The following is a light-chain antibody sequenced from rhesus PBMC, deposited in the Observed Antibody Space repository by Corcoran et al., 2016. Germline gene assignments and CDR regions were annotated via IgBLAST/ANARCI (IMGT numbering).Light chain of an antibody. Sequence: QSVLTQPPSASEAARKSVTISCSGSSSNIGSNSISWYQQLPGTAPKLLIYYNDQRPSTVSGRFSGSKSGTSASLAISGLQTEDEADYYCAAWDDGLGGYVFGAGTRLTVL. J-gene: IGLJ1*01. CDR3: AAWDDGLGGYV. CDR2: YND. V-gene: IGLV1-60*01. CDR1: SSNIGSNS.